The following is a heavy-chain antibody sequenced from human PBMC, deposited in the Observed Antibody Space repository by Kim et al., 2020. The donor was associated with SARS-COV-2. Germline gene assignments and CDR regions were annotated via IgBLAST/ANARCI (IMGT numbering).Heavy chain of an antibody. CDR3: ARGFDY. V-gene: IGHV4-59*01. CDR1: GGSISSYY. Sequence: SETLSLTCTVSGGSISSYYWSWIRQPPGKGLEWIGDIYYSGSTNDNPSLKSRVTISVDTSKNQFSLKLSSVTAAETAVYYCARGFDYWGGGARVTVRS. CDR2: IYYSGST. J-gene: IGHJ4*02.